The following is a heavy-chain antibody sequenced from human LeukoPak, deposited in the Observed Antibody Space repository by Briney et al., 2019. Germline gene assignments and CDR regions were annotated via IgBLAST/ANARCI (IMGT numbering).Heavy chain of an antibody. CDR1: GGTLSSSNW. CDR2: IYHSGST. D-gene: IGHD3-10*01. CDR3: ARARAFTMVRGVTYGMDV. Sequence: PSETLSLTCAVSGGTLSSSNWRSWVRQPPGKGLGWIGVIYHSGSTNYNPSLKSRVTISVDKSKNQFSLKLSSVTAADTAVYYCARARAFTMVRGVTYGMDVWGQGTTVTVSS. V-gene: IGHV4-4*02. J-gene: IGHJ6*02.